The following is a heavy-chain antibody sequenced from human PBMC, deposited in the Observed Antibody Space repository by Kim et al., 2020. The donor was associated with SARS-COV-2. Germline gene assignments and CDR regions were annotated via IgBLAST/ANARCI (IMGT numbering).Heavy chain of an antibody. CDR1: GYTFTSYA. V-gene: IGHV7-4-1*02. D-gene: IGHD2-21*02. J-gene: IGHJ4*02. Sequence: ASVKVSCKASGYTFTSYAMNWVRQAPGQGLEWMGWINTNTGNPTYAQGFTGRFVFSLDTSVSTAYLQISSLKAEDTAVYYCATLDCGCDCSYFDYWGQGTLVTVSS. CDR2: INTNTGNP. CDR3: ATLDCGCDCSYFDY.